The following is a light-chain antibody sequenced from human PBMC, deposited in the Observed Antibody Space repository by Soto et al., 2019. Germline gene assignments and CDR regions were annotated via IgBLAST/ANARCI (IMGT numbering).Light chain of an antibody. CDR3: QQLNSHPLT. V-gene: IGKV1-9*01. J-gene: IGKJ4*01. CDR1: QGISSY. CDR2: AAS. Sequence: DIQLTQSPSFLSASVGDRVTITCRASQGISSYLAWYQQKPGKAPKLLIYAASTLQSGVPSRFSGSGSGTEFTLTISSLQPDDFATYYCQQLNSHPLTFGGGTKVEIK.